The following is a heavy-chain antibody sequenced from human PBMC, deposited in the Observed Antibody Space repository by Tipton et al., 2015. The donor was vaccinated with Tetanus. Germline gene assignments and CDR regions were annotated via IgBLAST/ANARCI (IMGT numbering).Heavy chain of an antibody. CDR2: VSCSGNS. CDR1: GGSVSSYY. V-gene: IGHV4-59*02. D-gene: IGHD1-26*01. J-gene: IGHJ4*02. CDR3: ARGWSECICWSCSSFDS. Sequence: LRLSCTVSGGSVSSYYWTWFRQHPGKRLEWIGFVSCSGNSNYSPSLTGRVSMSPDTPKQQFSLILTSSTAADTAGYYCARGWSECICWSCSSFDSWGQGTLVTVSS.